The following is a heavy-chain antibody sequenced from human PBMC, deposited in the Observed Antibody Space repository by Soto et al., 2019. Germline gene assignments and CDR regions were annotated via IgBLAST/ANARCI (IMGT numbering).Heavy chain of an antibody. CDR1: DAYFSTYY. J-gene: IGHJ3*02. D-gene: IGHD6-19*01. V-gene: IGHV4-34*01. Sequence: SEPLSLTGAVGDAYFSTYYWNWSRQAPGEGLEWIGKINHSGSNNYNPSLKSRVTISIDMSKRQVSLKLNSVTAADTAVYYCARGGSSDWQVAFDIWGQGTMVTVS. CDR3: ARGGSSDWQVAFDI. CDR2: INHSGSN.